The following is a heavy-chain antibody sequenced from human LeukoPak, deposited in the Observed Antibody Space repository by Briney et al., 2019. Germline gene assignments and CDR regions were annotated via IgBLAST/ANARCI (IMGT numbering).Heavy chain of an antibody. J-gene: IGHJ4*02. CDR3: ANDFGVTHY. D-gene: IGHD3-3*01. V-gene: IGHV3-23*01. CDR2: ISGSGGST. Sequence: PGGSLRLSCAASGFTFSNYAMSWVRQAPGKGLEWVSAISGSGGSTHYADSVKGRFTISRDNSKNTLYLQMNSLRAEDTAVYYCANDFGVTHYWGQGTLVTVSS. CDR1: GFTFSNYA.